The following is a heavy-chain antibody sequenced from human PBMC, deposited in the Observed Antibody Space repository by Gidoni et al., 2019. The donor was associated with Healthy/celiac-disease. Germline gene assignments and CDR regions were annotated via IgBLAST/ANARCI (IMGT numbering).Heavy chain of an antibody. V-gene: IGHV3-15*01. CDR1: GFTFRNAW. CDR2: IKSKTDGGTT. D-gene: IGHD3-9*01. CDR3: TTAGVTISFLYGMDV. J-gene: IGHJ6*02. Sequence: EVQLVESGGGLVKPGGSLRLSCAASGFTFRNAWMSWVRQAPGKGLGWVGRIKSKTDGGTTDYAAPVKGRFTISRDDSKNTLYLQMNSLKTEDTAVYYCTTAGVTISFLYGMDVWGQGTTVTVSS.